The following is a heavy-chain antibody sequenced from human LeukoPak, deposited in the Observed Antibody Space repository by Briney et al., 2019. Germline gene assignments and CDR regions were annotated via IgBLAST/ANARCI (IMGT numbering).Heavy chain of an antibody. CDR3: ARGYDFWSGPRYYMDV. V-gene: IGHV3-30*01. Sequence: GVSLRLSCAASGFTFSSYAMHWVRQAPGKGLEWVAVISYDGSNKYYADSVKGRFTISRDNSKNTLYLQMNSLRAEDTAVYYCARGYDFWSGPRYYMDVWGKGTTVTVSS. J-gene: IGHJ6*03. CDR2: ISYDGSNK. CDR1: GFTFSSYA. D-gene: IGHD3-3*01.